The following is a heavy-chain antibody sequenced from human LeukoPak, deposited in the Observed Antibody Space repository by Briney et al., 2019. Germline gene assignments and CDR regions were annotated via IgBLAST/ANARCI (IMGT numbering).Heavy chain of an antibody. Sequence: ASVKVSCKASRYTFTGYYIHWVRQAPGQGLEWMGWINPNSGGTNYAQKFQGRVTMTRDTSISTAYMELNSLRSEDTAVYYCARPQYPYYYDSSGPYDAFDIWGQGTMVTVSS. CDR1: RYTFTGYY. V-gene: IGHV1-2*02. D-gene: IGHD3-22*01. J-gene: IGHJ3*02. CDR2: INPNSGGT. CDR3: ARPQYPYYYDSSGPYDAFDI.